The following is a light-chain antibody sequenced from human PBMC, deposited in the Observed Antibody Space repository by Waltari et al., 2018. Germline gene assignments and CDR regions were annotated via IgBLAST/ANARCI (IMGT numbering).Light chain of an antibody. CDR3: QQGSVLPLT. Sequence: EIVLTQSPATLSLSAGERATLSCRASQSVFNYLTWYQQKPGKAPRLLIYDPSKRATGIPARFSCSWSWTDFTLTISNLDAADFALYFCQQGSVLPLTFGGGTKVDIK. CDR2: DPS. CDR1: QSVFNY. V-gene: IGKV3-11*01. J-gene: IGKJ4*01.